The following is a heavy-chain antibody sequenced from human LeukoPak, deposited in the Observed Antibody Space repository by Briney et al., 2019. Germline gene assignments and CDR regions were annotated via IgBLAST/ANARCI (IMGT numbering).Heavy chain of an antibody. CDR2: IYSGGST. V-gene: IGHV3-53*01. Sequence: GGSLRLSCAASGFTFSSYWMNWARQAPGKGLEWVSVIYSGGSTYYADSVKGRFTISRDNSKNTLYLQMNSLRAEDTAVYYCARVLTTWDAFDIWGQGTMVTVSS. CDR3: ARVLTTWDAFDI. D-gene: IGHD4-11*01. CDR1: GFTFSSYW. J-gene: IGHJ3*02.